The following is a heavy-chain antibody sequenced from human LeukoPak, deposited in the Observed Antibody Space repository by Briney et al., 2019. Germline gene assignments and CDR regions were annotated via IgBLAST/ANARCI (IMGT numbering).Heavy chain of an antibody. CDR1: GFTFSNYS. CDR2: ISRISSYI. D-gene: IGHD3-3*01. CDR3: ARDLDFWSGYYVD. V-gene: IGHV3-21*01. J-gene: IGHJ4*02. Sequence: SGGSLRLSCAASGFTFSNYSMTWVRQAPGKGLEWVSSISRISSYIYYADSVKGRFTISRDNAKNSLYLQMNSLRAEDTAVYYCARDLDFWSGYYVDWGQGTLVTVSS.